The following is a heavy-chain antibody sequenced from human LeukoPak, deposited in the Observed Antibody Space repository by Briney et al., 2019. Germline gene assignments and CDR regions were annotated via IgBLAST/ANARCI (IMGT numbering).Heavy chain of an antibody. CDR1: GFTFSDYY. J-gene: IGHJ4*02. V-gene: IGHV3-23*01. D-gene: IGHD6-19*01. Sequence: GGSLRLSCASSGFTFSDYYMSWIRQAPGKGLEWVSAISGSGGSTYYADSVKGRFTISRDNSKNTLYLQMNSLRAEDTAVYYCAKGAIAVAGSGYYFDYWGQGTLVTVSS. CDR3: AKGAIAVAGSGYYFDY. CDR2: ISGSGGST.